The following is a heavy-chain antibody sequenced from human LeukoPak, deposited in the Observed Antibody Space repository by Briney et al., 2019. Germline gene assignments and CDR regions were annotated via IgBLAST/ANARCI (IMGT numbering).Heavy chain of an antibody. CDR2: IRSKAYGGTT. CDR1: GFAFGDYA. V-gene: IGHV3-49*04. CDR3: TRAYDSSGYYRYFDY. D-gene: IGHD3-22*01. Sequence: GGSLRLSCTVSGFAFGDYAMSWVRQAPGKGLEWVGFIRSKAYGGTTEYAASVKGRFTISRDDSKSIAYLQMNSLKTEDTAVYYCTRAYDSSGYYRYFDYWGQGTLVTVSS. J-gene: IGHJ4*02.